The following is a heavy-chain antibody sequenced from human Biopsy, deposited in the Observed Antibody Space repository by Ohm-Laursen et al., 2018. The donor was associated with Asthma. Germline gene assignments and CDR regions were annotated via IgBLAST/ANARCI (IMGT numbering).Heavy chain of an antibody. J-gene: IGHJ4*02. D-gene: IGHD2-2*01. CDR2: INSVFGTT. CDR1: GGTFNTYI. V-gene: IGHV1-69*13. CDR3: ARKAGSCISRTCYSLDF. Sequence: SVKVSCKSLGGTFNTYIIGWVRQAPGQGLEWMGGINSVFGTTTYPQKFQDRVTITADDSTSTVYMELSSLRSEDTAAYYCARKAGSCISRTCYSLDFWGQGTLVTVSS.